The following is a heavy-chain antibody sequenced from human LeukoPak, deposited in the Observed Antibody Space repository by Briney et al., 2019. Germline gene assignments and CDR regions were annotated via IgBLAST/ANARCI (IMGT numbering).Heavy chain of an antibody. CDR2: INQDGSEK. V-gene: IGHV3-7*03. D-gene: IGHD3-22*01. CDR1: GFSFSRYW. J-gene: IGHJ4*02. Sequence: GGSLRLSCAASGFSFSRYWMTWVRLAPGKGLQWVANINQDGSEKYYVDSVEGRFIISRDNAENSLYLQMNSLRAEDTAVYYCAKEAESSGSWPDYWGQGTLVTVSS. CDR3: AKEAESSGSWPDY.